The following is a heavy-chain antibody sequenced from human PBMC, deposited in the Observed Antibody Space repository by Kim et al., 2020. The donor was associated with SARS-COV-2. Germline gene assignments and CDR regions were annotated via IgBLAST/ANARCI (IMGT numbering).Heavy chain of an antibody. CDR3: SRQAWNAFDY. J-gene: IGHJ3*01. Sequence: WYNDSAISVKSRISITADTSMNQLSLQLNSVTPDDTAVYYCSRQAWNAFDYWGQGTVVTVSS. CDR2: WYN. V-gene: IGHV6-1*01. D-gene: IGHD5-12*01.